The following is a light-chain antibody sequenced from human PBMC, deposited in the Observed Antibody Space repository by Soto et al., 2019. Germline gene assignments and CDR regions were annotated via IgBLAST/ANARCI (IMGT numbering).Light chain of an antibody. CDR1: TSDVGGYNY. V-gene: IGLV2-8*01. J-gene: IGLJ2*01. Sequence: QSALTQPPSASGSPGQSVTISCTGTTSDVGGYNYVSRYQQHPGKAPKLLVYDVDKRPSGVPDRFSGSKSGNTASLTVSGLQAEDEADYYCSSYVGSNFHVLFGGGTKVTVL. CDR3: SSYVGSNFHVL. CDR2: DVD.